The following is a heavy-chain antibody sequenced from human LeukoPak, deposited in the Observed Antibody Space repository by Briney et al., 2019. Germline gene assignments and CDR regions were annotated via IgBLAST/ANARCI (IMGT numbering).Heavy chain of an antibody. CDR3: ARDPNGDYIGAFDM. J-gene: IGHJ3*02. Sequence: GGSLRLSCTASGFTFSAYAMMWVRQAPGKGPEWVSAIRGGGGSAFYADSVKGRFTISRDNSKYTLFLQMNSLRAEDTAVYYCARDPNGDYIGAFDMRGPGTMVTVSS. D-gene: IGHD4-17*01. CDR1: GFTFSAYA. CDR2: IRGGGGSA. V-gene: IGHV3-23*01.